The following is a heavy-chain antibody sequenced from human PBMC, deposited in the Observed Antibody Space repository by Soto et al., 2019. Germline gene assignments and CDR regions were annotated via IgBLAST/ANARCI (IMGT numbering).Heavy chain of an antibody. J-gene: IGHJ4*02. V-gene: IGHV4-4*07. D-gene: IGHD2-21*02. CDR3: ARERTAFDR. CDR2: IYPRGNT. Sequence: SEALCITCTISVGSIDSYYWIWIRQSAEKGLEWIGRIYPRGNTNYNPSLKSRVTMSIDTPKNQFSLNLTSVTAADTAIYYCARERTAFDRWGPGTMVTGSS. CDR1: VGSIDSYY.